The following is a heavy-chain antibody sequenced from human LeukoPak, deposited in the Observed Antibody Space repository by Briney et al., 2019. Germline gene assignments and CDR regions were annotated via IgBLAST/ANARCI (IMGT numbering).Heavy chain of an antibody. V-gene: IGHV1-24*01. Sequence: ASVKVSCKVSGYTLTELSMHWVRQAPGKGLEWMGGFDPEDGETIYAQKFQGRVTMTEDTSTDTAYMELSSLRSEDTAVYYCATLVLSVGATPSDYWGHGTLVTVSS. J-gene: IGHJ4*01. D-gene: IGHD1-26*01. CDR2: FDPEDGET. CDR3: ATLVLSVGATPSDY. CDR1: GYTLTELS.